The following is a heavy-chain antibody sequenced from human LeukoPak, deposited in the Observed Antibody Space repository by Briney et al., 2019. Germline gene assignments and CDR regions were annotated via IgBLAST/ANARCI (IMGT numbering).Heavy chain of an antibody. CDR1: GFTFSIYS. J-gene: IGHJ4*02. D-gene: IGHD4-23*01. CDR3: ASSDDYGGNRFDY. Sequence: GGSLRLSCAASGFTFSIYSMNWVRQPPGKGLEWVSYISSSATSVYYADSVRRRFTISRDNAKNSLFLQMDSLRDDDTAVYYCASSDDYGGNRFDYWGRGTLVTVSS. CDR2: ISSSATSV. V-gene: IGHV3-48*02.